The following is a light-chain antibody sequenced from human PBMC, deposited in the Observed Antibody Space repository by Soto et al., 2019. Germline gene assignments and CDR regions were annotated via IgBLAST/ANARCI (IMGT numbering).Light chain of an antibody. V-gene: IGKV4-1*01. CDR2: WAS. Sequence: DIVMTQSPDSLAVSLGERATINCKSSQRVLTSSNNKNYLAWYQQKPGQPPQLLIYWASTRESGVPDRFSGSGSGTAFTLAISSLQAEDVAVYYCQEYYSTPPTFGGGTKVEIK. J-gene: IGKJ4*01. CDR1: QRVLTSSNNKNY. CDR3: QEYYSTPPT.